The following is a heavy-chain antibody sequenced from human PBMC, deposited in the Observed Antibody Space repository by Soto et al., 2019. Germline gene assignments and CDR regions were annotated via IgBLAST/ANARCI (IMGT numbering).Heavy chain of an antibody. CDR1: GFTFSSYA. CDR2: ISSNGGST. CDR3: VKGGSKQLGSTYYYGMDV. J-gene: IGHJ6*02. V-gene: IGHV3-64D*06. D-gene: IGHD6-6*01. Sequence: PGGSLRLSCSASGFTFSSYAMHWVRQAPGKGLENVSAISSNGGSTYYADSVKGRFTNSRDISKNTLYLQMSSLRAEDTAVYYCVKGGSKQLGSTYYYGMDVWGQGTTVTVSS.